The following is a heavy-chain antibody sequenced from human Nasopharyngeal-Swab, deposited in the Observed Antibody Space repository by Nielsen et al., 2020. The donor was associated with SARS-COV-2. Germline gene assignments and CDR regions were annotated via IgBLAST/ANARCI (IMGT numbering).Heavy chain of an antibody. V-gene: IGHV1-2*04. CDR3: ARYCSSFSCYGLDV. J-gene: IGHJ6*02. CDR2: IGPNSGGT. Sequence: ASVKVSCKASGYTFTDYYVHWVRQAPGQGLEWMGWIGPNSGGTNYAQKFQGSVTMTRDTSISTVYMELRRLRSDDTAVYYCARYCSSFSCYGLDVWGQGTTVTVSS. D-gene: IGHD2-2*01. CDR1: GYTFTDYY.